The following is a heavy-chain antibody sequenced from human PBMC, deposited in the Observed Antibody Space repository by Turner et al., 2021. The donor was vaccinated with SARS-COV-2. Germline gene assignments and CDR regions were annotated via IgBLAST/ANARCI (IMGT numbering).Heavy chain of an antibody. CDR3: ARLMDTAMDYYGMDV. V-gene: IGHV4-39*01. CDR2: NYYSGGT. Sequence: QPQLQESGPGLVKPSETLSPTCTVPGGSISSSTYYWGWILLPPGKGMEWIENNYYSGGTYYNPSLKSRVTISVDTSKNQFALRLSSVTAADTAVYYCARLMDTAMDYYGMDVWGQGTTVTVSS. CDR1: GGSISSSTYY. J-gene: IGHJ6*02. D-gene: IGHD5-18*01.